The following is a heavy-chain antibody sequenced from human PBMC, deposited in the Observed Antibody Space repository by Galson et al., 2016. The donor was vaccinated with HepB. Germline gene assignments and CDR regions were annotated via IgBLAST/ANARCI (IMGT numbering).Heavy chain of an antibody. CDR1: GFPFSTYG. CDR2: IWYDGSNQ. CDR3: ARDAFPDDACDI. Sequence: SLRLSCAASGFPFSTYGMHWVRQAPGKWLEWVAVIWYDGSNQYYADSVKGRFTISRDISKNTLYLQMNSLRAEDTALYYCARDAFPDDACDIWGQGTMVTVSS. V-gene: IGHV3-33*01. J-gene: IGHJ3*02. D-gene: IGHD3-16*01.